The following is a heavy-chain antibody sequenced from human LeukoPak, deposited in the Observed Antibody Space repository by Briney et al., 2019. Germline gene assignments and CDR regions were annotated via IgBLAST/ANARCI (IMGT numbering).Heavy chain of an antibody. CDR2: ISSSGSTI. J-gene: IGHJ4*02. CDR1: GGSFSGYY. Sequence: LSLTCAVYGGSFSGYYWSWIRQAPGKGLEWVSYISSSGSTIYYADSVKGRFTISRDNAKNSLYLQMNSLRAEDTAVYYCARESSGSYYWGPRFDYWGQGTLVTVSS. CDR3: ARESSGSYYWGPRFDY. D-gene: IGHD3-10*01. V-gene: IGHV3-11*04.